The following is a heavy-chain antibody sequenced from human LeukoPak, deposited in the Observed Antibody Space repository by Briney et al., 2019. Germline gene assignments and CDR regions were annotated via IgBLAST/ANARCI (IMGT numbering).Heavy chain of an antibody. Sequence: GGSLRLSCVASGFIFSSYEMIWVRQAPGKGLEWISWVSTSGSTIHYADSVEGRFTISRDNAKNSLYLQMNSLRAEDTAVYYCANPVITMPGGVWGKGPTVTISS. V-gene: IGHV3-48*03. D-gene: IGHD3-10*01. CDR2: VSTSGSTI. CDR3: ANPVITMPGGV. CDR1: GFIFSSYE. J-gene: IGHJ6*04.